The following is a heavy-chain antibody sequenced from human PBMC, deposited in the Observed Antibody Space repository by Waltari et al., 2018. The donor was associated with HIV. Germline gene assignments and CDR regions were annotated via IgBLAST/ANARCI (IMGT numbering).Heavy chain of an antibody. J-gene: IGHJ4*01. Sequence: VQLVESGGGVVQPGTSLGLSCTASGLTFVNYAMHWVRQAPGKGLQWVAVISSDGTKKSYIDSVKGRFSVSRDNSKNALYLQMDSLSLDDTALYFCAGESSSKWSKTFDSWGQGT. D-gene: IGHD2-15*01. CDR1: GLTFVNYA. CDR2: ISSDGTKK. CDR3: AGESSSKWSKTFDS. V-gene: IGHV3-30*03.